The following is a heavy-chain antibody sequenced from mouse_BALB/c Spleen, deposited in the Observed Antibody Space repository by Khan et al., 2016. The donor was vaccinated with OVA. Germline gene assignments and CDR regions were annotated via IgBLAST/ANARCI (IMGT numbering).Heavy chain of an antibody. CDR3: ARPYYGSAWFAY. CDR2: MWAGGST. J-gene: IGHJ3*01. CDR1: GFSLTNYG. V-gene: IGHV2-9*02. D-gene: IGHD1-1*01. Sequence: VKLLESGPGLVAPSQSLSIICTVSGFSLTNYGVHWVRQPPGKGLEWLGVMWAGGSTHYNSALMSRLSISIDNSKSQVFLKMNSLQTDDTAMYYCARPYYGSAWFAYWGQGTLVTVSA.